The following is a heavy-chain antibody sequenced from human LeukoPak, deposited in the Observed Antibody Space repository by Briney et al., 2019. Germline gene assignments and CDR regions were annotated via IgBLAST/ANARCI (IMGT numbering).Heavy chain of an antibody. D-gene: IGHD2-15*01. Sequence: PGGSLRLSCAASGFTFSSYSMNWVRQAPGKGLEWVSAISGSGGSTYYADSVKGRFTISRDNSKNTLYLQMNSLRAEDTAVYYCAKGEGYCSGGSCYEGYYYYYYMDVWGKGTTVTISS. CDR1: GFTFSSYS. CDR3: AKGEGYCSGGSCYEGYYYYYYMDV. CDR2: ISGSGGST. J-gene: IGHJ6*03. V-gene: IGHV3-23*01.